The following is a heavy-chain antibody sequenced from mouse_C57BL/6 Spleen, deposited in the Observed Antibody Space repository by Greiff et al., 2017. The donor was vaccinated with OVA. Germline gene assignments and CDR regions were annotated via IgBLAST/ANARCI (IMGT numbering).Heavy chain of an antibody. J-gene: IGHJ4*01. V-gene: IGHV5-9*01. CDR3: ASIRYYYAMDY. CDR2: ISGGGGNT. Sequence: EVQGVESGGGLVKPGGSLKLSCAASGFTFSSYTMSWVRQTPEKRLEWVATISGGGGNTYYPDSVKGRFTISRDNAKNTLYLQMSSLRSEDTALYYCASIRYYYAMDYWGQGTSVTVSS. CDR1: GFTFSSYT.